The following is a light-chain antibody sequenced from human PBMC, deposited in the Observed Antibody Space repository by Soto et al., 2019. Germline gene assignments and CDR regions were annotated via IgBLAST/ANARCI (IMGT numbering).Light chain of an antibody. J-gene: IGKJ1*01. CDR1: QSVSSY. CDR2: DAS. Sequence: EIVLTQSPATLSLSPGERATLSCRASQSVSSYLAWYQQKSGQAPRLLIYDASTRATGIPARFSGSGSGTEFTLTISSLQSEDFAVYYCQQYGSSPWTFGQGTKVDIK. V-gene: IGKV3-15*01. CDR3: QQYGSSPWT.